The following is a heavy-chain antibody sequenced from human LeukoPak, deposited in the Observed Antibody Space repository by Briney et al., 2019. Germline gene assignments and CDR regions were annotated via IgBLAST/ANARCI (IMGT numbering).Heavy chain of an antibody. Sequence: SETLSLTCTVSGGSISSNSYYWSWIRQPPGKGLEWIGSIYHSGSTYYKPSLKSRVTISVDTSKNQFSLKLSSVTAADTAVYYCARGAGYGSGSYRGYYFDYWGQGTLVTVSS. J-gene: IGHJ4*02. V-gene: IGHV4-39*07. D-gene: IGHD3-10*01. CDR2: IYHSGST. CDR3: ARGAGYGSGSYRGYYFDY. CDR1: GGSISSNSYY.